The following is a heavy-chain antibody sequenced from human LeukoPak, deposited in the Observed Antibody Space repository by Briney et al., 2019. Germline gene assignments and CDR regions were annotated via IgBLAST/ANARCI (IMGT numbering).Heavy chain of an antibody. V-gene: IGHV3-23*01. CDR3: AREDATMVLSLDY. D-gene: IGHD5-18*01. CDR1: GFTFSSYA. CDR2: ISSGGDNT. Sequence: PGGSLRLSCAASGFTFSSYAMSWVRRAPGKGLEWVSAISSGGDNTYYADSVKGRLTISRDNSKNTLYVQMTSLRAEDTAVYYCAREDATMVLSLDYWGQGALVTVSS. J-gene: IGHJ4*02.